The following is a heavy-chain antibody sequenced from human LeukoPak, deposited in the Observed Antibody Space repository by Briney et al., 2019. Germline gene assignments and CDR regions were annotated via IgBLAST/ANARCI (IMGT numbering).Heavy chain of an antibody. CDR1: GGFISSYY. D-gene: IGHD3-10*01. V-gene: IGHV4-59*08. J-gene: IGHJ4*02. CDR2: IYYSGST. Sequence: PSETLSLTCTVSGGFISSYYWSWIRQPPGKGLEWIGYIYYSGSTNYNPSLKSRVTISVDTSKNQFSLKLSSVTAADTAVYYCARHGTMVRGVIMYYFDYWGQGTLVTVSS. CDR3: ARHGTMVRGVIMYYFDY.